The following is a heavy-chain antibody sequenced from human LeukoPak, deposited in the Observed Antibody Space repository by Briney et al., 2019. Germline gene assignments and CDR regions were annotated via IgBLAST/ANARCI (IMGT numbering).Heavy chain of an antibody. CDR3: ARNPATRGYGMDV. J-gene: IGHJ6*02. CDR1: GGSFSGYY. CDR2: INHSGST. D-gene: IGHD5-12*01. V-gene: IGHV4-34*01. Sequence: PSETLSLTCAVYGGSFSGYYWSWIRQPPGKGLEWIGEINHSGSTNYNPSLKSRVTISVDRSKNQFSLKLSSVTAADTAVYYCARNPATRGYGMDVWGQGTTVTVSS.